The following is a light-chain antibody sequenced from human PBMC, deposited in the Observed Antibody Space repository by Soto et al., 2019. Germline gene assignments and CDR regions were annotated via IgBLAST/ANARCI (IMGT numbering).Light chain of an antibody. CDR1: SSDVGGYNY. CDR3: SSYTSSSTLVV. J-gene: IGLJ2*01. Sequence: QSALTQPASVSGSPGQSITISCTGTSSDVGGYNYVSWYQQHPGKAPKLMIYEVSNRPSGVSNRFSGSKSGNTASLTISGLQXXXXXDYYCSSYTSSSTLVVFGGGTKL. V-gene: IGLV2-14*01. CDR2: EVS.